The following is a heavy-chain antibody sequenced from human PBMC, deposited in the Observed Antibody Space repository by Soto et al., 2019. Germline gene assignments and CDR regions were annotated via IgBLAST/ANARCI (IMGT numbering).Heavy chain of an antibody. CDR2: IYYSGST. CDR3: ARDSIAVARLGAFDI. J-gene: IGHJ3*02. D-gene: IGHD6-19*01. CDR1: GGSISSGGYY. V-gene: IGHV4-31*03. Sequence: QVQLQESGPGLVKPSQTLSLTCTVSGGSISSGGYYWSWIRQHPGKVLEWIGYIYYSGSTYYNPSLKCRVTISVDTSKNQFPLKLSSVTAADTAVYYCARDSIAVARLGAFDIWGQGTMVTVSS.